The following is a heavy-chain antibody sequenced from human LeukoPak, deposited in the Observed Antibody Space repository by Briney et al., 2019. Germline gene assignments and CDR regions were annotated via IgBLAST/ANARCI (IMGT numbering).Heavy chain of an antibody. V-gene: IGHV1-2*02. Sequence: GASVKVSCKASGYTFTGYYMHWVRQAPGQGLEWMGWINPNSGGTNYAQKFQGRVTMTRDTSISTACMELSRLRSDDTAVYYCASGHVWFGESANFDYWGQGTLVTVSS. CDR3: ASGHVWFGESANFDY. CDR1: GYTFTGYY. CDR2: INPNSGGT. J-gene: IGHJ4*02. D-gene: IGHD3-10*01.